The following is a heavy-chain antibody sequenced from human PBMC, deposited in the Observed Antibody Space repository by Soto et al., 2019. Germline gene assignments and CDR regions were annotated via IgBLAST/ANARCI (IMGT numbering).Heavy chain of an antibody. CDR1: GFTFSNYG. CDR3: ARLYCSSPSCYSGGAFDI. V-gene: IGHV3-33*01. CDR2: IWFDGSDK. Sequence: GGSLRLSCAASGFTFSNYGMHWVRQAPGKGLEWVALIWFDGSDKYYADSVKGRFTMSRDNSKNTVYLQMNSLRAEDTAVYYCARLYCSSPSCYSGGAFDIRGQGTMVTVSS. J-gene: IGHJ3*02. D-gene: IGHD2-2*01.